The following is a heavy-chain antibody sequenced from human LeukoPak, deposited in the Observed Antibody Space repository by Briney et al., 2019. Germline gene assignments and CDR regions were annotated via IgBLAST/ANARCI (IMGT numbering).Heavy chain of an antibody. CDR1: GYALSTFS. D-gene: IGHD3-22*01. J-gene: IGHJ4*02. V-gene: IGHV7-4-1*02. CDR2: INTNTGDP. CDR3: VRPGVGSGYFFPFEY. Sequence: GASVKVSCKASGYALSTFSLNWVRQAPGQGLEWMGWINTNTGDPMYAQGFIGRFVFSLDTSVNTAYLRISGLKAEDTAVYYCVRPGVGSGYFFPFEYWGQGTLVTVSS.